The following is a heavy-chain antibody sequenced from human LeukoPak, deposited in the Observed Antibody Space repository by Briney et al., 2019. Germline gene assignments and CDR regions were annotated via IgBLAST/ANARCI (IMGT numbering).Heavy chain of an antibody. CDR2: IYHSGST. CDR3: ARDLLNDVDSGQYSYYYIDV. V-gene: IGHV4-38-2*02. J-gene: IGHJ6*03. D-gene: IGHD6-19*01. Sequence: SETLSLTCAVSGYSINSGYYWGWIRQPPGKGLEWIGSIYHSGSTYYHPSLKSRATISVDTSKNQFSLKLISVTAADTAVYYCARDLLNDVDSGQYSYYYIDVWGKGTPVTVSS. CDR1: GYSINSGYY.